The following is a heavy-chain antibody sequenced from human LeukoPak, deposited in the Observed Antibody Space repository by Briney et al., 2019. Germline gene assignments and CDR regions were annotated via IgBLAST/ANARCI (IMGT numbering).Heavy chain of an antibody. J-gene: IGHJ3*02. Sequence: GGSLRLSCGASGFTFSSYSMNWVRQAPGKGLEWASSISSSRSYINYADSVKGRFTISRDNAKNSLYLQMNSLRAEDTAVYYCARGYTALYAFDIWGQGTMVTVSS. CDR1: GFTFSSYS. V-gene: IGHV3-21*06. CDR2: ISSSRSYI. D-gene: IGHD1-14*01. CDR3: ARGYTALYAFDI.